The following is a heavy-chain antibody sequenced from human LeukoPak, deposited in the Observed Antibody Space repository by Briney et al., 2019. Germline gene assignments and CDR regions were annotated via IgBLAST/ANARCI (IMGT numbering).Heavy chain of an antibody. CDR3: ATGYKYYFDY. CDR2: IPYDGSNK. J-gene: IGHJ4*02. V-gene: IGHV3-30*03. Sequence: GGSLRLSCAASGFTFSSYGMHWVRQAPGKGLEWVAVIPYDGSNKYYADSVKGRFTISRDNSKNTLYLQMNSLRAEDTAVYYCATGYKYYFDYWGQGTLVTVSS. D-gene: IGHD3-9*01. CDR1: GFTFSSYG.